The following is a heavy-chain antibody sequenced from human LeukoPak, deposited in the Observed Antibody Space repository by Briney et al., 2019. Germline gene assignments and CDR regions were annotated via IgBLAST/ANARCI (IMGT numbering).Heavy chain of an antibody. J-gene: IGHJ4*02. CDR3: ARGSGSYPPLDY. CDR1: GGSISSYY. D-gene: IGHD3-10*01. Sequence: SETLSLTCTVSGGSISSYYWSWIRQPAGEGLEWIGRMFGSGSTNYNPSLKSRLTMSVDTSKNQFSLKLTSVTAADTAVYYCARGSGSYPPLDYWGQGTLVTVFS. CDR2: MFGSGST. V-gene: IGHV4-4*07.